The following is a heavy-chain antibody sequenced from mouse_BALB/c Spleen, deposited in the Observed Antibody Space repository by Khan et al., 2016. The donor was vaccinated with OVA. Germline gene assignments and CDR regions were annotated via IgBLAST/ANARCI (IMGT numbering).Heavy chain of an antibody. J-gene: IGHJ3*01. CDR3: VRDGEYHRKDGWCAY. Sequence: QVQLQQSGAELARPGASVKMSCKASGYTFTSYTIHWIKKRPGQGLEWIGYINPSNGYTNYNQKFKDKATLTTAKSSTTAYLQLSRLTSDDTEVYNSVRDGEYHRKDGWCAYWGQGTLGTGSA. CDR2: INPSNGYT. CDR1: GYTFTSYT. D-gene: IGHD2-14*01. V-gene: IGHV1-4*01.